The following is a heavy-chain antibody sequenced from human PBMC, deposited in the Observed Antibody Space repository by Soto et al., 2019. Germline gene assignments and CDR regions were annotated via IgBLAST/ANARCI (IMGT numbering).Heavy chain of an antibody. CDR1: GGSFKSGSYS. J-gene: IGHJ4*02. D-gene: IGHD3-3*01. V-gene: IGHV4-61*01. Sequence: QVQLQESGPGLVKPSETLSLTCTVSGGSFKSGSYSWSWIRQPPGKGLEWIVYVYHTGRTSYNPSLKSRVSISMDTSKHQFSLNLDSVTAADTAVYFCARDFAYFDSWGQGTLVTVSS. CDR3: ARDFAYFDS. CDR2: VYHTGRT.